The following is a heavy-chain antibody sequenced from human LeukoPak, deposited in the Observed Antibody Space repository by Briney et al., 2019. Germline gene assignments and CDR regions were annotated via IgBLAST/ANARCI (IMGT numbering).Heavy chain of an antibody. CDR2: INPNSGGT. V-gene: IGHV1-2*02. Sequence: ASVKVSCKASGYTFTGYYMYWVRQAPGQGLEWMGWINPNSGGTNYAQKFQGRVTMTRDTSISTAYMELSRLRSDDTAVYYCARAAGWNDAYYYYYMDVWGKGTTVTVSS. CDR3: ARAAGWNDAYYYYYMDV. D-gene: IGHD1-1*01. CDR1: GYTFTGYY. J-gene: IGHJ6*03.